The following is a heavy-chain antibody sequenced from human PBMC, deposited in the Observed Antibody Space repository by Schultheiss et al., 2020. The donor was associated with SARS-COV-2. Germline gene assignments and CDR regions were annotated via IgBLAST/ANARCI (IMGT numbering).Heavy chain of an antibody. J-gene: IGHJ4*02. Sequence: GGSLRLSCAASGFTFSSYEMNWVRQAPGKGLEWVSYISSSGSTIYYADSVKGRFTISRDNAKNSLYLQMNSLRAEDSAVYYCARDDYGDYLSYSWGQGTLVTVSS. V-gene: IGHV3-48*03. D-gene: IGHD4-17*01. CDR3: ARDDYGDYLSYS. CDR2: ISSSGSTI. CDR1: GFTFSSYE.